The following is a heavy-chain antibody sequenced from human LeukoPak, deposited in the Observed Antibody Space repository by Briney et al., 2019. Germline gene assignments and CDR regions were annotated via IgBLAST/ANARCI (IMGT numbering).Heavy chain of an antibody. D-gene: IGHD2-21*02. Sequence: SETLSLTCTVSGGSISSSSYYWGWIRQPPGKGLEWIESIYYSGNTYYNPSLKSRVTISVDTSKNQFSLKLSSVTAADTAVYYCARPRQGDYYFDYWGQGTLVTVSS. J-gene: IGHJ4*02. CDR1: GGSISSSSYY. CDR2: IYYSGNT. CDR3: ARPRQGDYYFDY. V-gene: IGHV4-39*01.